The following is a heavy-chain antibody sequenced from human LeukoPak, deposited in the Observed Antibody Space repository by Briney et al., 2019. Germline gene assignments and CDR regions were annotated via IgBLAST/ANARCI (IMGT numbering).Heavy chain of an antibody. CDR1: GFTFSSYE. CDR3: ARAAGYYDRWGYYYYYYYMDV. CDR2: ISSSGSTI. V-gene: IGHV3-48*03. D-gene: IGHD3-22*01. J-gene: IGHJ6*03. Sequence: GGSLRLSCAASGFTFSSYEMNWVRQAPGKGLEWVSYISSSGSTIYYADSVKGRFTISRDNAKNSLYLQMNSLRAEDTAVYYCARAAGYYDRWGYYYYYYYMDVWGKGTTVTVSS.